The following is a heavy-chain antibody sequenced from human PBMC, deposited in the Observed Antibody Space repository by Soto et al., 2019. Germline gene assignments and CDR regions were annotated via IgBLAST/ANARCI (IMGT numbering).Heavy chain of an antibody. CDR2: MNPNSGNT. D-gene: IGHD2-15*01. CDR1: GYTFTSYD. J-gene: IGHJ5*02. CDR3: ARDSCSGGSCYPGNWFDP. V-gene: IGHV1-8*01. Sequence: GASVKVSCKASGYTFTSYDINWVRQATGQGLEWMGWMNPNSGNTGYAQKFQGRVTMTRNTSISTAYMELSSLRSEDTAVYYCARDSCSGGSCYPGNWFDPWGQGTLVTVSS.